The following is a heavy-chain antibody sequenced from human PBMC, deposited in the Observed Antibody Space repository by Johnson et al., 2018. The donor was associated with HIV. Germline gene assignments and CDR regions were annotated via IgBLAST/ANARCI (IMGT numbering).Heavy chain of an antibody. CDR3: AKDAGTYHPFDAFDI. V-gene: IGHV3-53*01. J-gene: IGHJ3*02. CDR1: GFTVSSNY. CDR2: IYSGGST. Sequence: MQLVESGGGLIQPGGSLRLSCAASGFTVSSNYMSWVRQAPGKGLEWVSVIYSGGSTYYADSVKGRFTISRDNSKNTLYLQMNSLRVEDTAIYYCAKDAGTYHPFDAFDIWGQGTMVTVSS. D-gene: IGHD3-10*01.